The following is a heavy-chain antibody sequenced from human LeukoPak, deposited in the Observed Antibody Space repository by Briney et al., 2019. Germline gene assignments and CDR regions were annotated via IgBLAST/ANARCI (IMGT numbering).Heavy chain of an antibody. Sequence: ASVKVSCKASGYTFTNYNIDWVRQATGQGLEWMGWMNPNSGNTGYAQKFQGRVTMGRNTSISTAYMELSSLRSEDTAVYYCALYSGSYSLSGAFDFWGQGTMVTVSS. D-gene: IGHD1-26*01. J-gene: IGHJ3*01. CDR1: GYTFTNYN. V-gene: IGHV1-8*01. CDR3: ALYSGSYSLSGAFDF. CDR2: MNPNSGNT.